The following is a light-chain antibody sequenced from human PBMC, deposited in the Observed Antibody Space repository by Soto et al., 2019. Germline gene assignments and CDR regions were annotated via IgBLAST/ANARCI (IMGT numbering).Light chain of an antibody. J-gene: IGLJ1*01. CDR1: SSDVGGYNY. Sequence: QSVLAQPTSVSGSPGQSIAISCTGTSSDVGGYNYVSWHQQHPGKAPKVLISVVSNRPSGVSNRFSGSKSGNTASLTISGLQAEDEADYYCSSYRSGGTFVFGSGIKVTVL. CDR2: VVS. V-gene: IGLV2-14*01. CDR3: SSYRSGGTFV.